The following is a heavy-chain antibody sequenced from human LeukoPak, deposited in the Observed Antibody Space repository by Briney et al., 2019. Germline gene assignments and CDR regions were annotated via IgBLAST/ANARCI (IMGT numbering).Heavy chain of an antibody. V-gene: IGHV4-39*01. CDR1: GGSISSSSYY. CDR2: IYYSGST. D-gene: IGHD3-10*01. CDR3: ARVLKGGITMVRGVMSTNIYYYMDV. J-gene: IGHJ6*03. Sequence: NPSETLSLTCTVSGGSISSSSYYWGWIRQPPGKGLEWIGSIYYSGSTYYNPSLKSRVTISVDTSKNQFSLKLSSVTAADTAVYYCARVLKGGITMVRGVMSTNIYYYMDVWGKGTTVTVSS.